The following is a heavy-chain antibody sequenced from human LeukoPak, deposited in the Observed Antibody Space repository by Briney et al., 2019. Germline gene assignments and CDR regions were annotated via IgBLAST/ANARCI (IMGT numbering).Heavy chain of an antibody. J-gene: IGHJ4*02. Sequence: SETLSLTCAVYGGSFSGYYWSWIRQPPGKGLEWIGEINHSGSTNYNPSLKSRVTISVDTSKNQFSLKLSSVTAADTAVYYCAKDRLGSGSRLDYWGQGTLVTVSS. CDR3: AKDRLGSGSRLDY. D-gene: IGHD3-10*01. V-gene: IGHV4-34*01. CDR1: GGSFSGYY. CDR2: INHSGST.